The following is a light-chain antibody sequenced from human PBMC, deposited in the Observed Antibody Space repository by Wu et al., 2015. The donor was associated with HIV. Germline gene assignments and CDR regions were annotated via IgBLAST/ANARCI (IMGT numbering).Light chain of an antibody. V-gene: IGKV1-9*01. CDR2: STS. CDR3: QQLNSYPVT. Sequence: DIQMTQSPSSLSASVGDRVTITCRASEIISTYLNWYQQKPGKAPKLLIYSTSSLHSGVPSRFSGSGSGTEFTLTISSLQPEDFATYYCQQLNSYPVTFGGGTKVEIK. J-gene: IGKJ4*01. CDR1: EIISTY.